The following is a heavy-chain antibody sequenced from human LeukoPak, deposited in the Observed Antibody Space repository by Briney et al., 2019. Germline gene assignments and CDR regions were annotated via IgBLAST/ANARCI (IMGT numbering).Heavy chain of an antibody. CDR1: GFTFSCYG. CDR3: AKRVFGSSFDP. D-gene: IGHD3-16*01. J-gene: IGHJ5*02. V-gene: IGHV3-30*18. Sequence: GGSLRLSCAASGFTFSCYGMNWVRQSPGKGLEWVAVILHDGSNKYYADSVKGRFTISRDNSKNTMYLQMNSLRAEDTAVYYCAKRVFGSSFDPWGQGTLVTVSS. CDR2: ILHDGSNK.